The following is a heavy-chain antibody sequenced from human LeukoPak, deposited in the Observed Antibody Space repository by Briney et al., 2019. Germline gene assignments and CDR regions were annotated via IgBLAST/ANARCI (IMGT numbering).Heavy chain of an antibody. V-gene: IGHV3-23*01. CDR1: GFTFSSYA. CDR3: AKEAGLFEV. J-gene: IGHJ3*01. Sequence: GGSLRLSCAASGFTFSSYAMSWVRQAPGKGLEWVSGISGSGGSTYYADSVKGRFIISRDNSKKILYLQMNSLRVEDTAMYYCAKEAGLFEVWGQGAMVIVSS. CDR2: ISGSGGST.